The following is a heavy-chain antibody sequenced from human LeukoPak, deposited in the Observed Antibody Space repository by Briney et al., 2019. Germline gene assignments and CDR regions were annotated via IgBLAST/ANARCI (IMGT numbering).Heavy chain of an antibody. V-gene: IGHV3-23*01. J-gene: IGHJ5*02. D-gene: IGHD2-2*01. CDR1: GFTFSSHG. Sequence: GGSLRLSCAASGFTFSSHGMSWVRQAPGKGLEWVSTISGSGDNTYYADSVKGRFTISRDNSKNTLYLQMNSLRAEDMAVYYCAKEIGYCSSTSCYRWFDPWGQGTLVTVSS. CDR2: ISGSGDNT. CDR3: AKEIGYCSSTSCYRWFDP.